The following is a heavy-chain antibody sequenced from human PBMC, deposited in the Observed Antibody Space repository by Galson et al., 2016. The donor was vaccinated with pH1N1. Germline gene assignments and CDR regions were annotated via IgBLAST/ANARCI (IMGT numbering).Heavy chain of an antibody. CDR2: VYPGDSDT. J-gene: IGHJ4*02. Sequence: QSGAEVKKSGESLKISCRSSGSSFTGYWLAWVRQVPGNVLEWTGVVYPGDSDTRYTPSFEGQVTISADNSIKNAYLQRSSLKASDTAIYYCARYSDGYKITASFDHWGQGTLVTVSS. CDR3: ARYSDGYKITASFDH. CDR1: GSSFTGYW. D-gene: IGHD5-24*01. V-gene: IGHV5-51*01.